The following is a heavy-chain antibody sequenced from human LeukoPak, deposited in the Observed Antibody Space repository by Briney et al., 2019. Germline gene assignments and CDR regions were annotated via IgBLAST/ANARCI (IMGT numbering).Heavy chain of an antibody. J-gene: IGHJ4*02. CDR3: ARDGGGSVDY. D-gene: IGHD3-16*01. V-gene: IGHV1-69*13. CDR1: GVTFSSYA. Sequence: GASVKVSCKASGVTFSSYAMSWVRQAPGQGLEWMGGIIPMFKTPKYVQNFQDRLTITADESTRTAYMELNSLRSDDTAVYYCARDGGGSVDYWGQGTLITVSS. CDR2: IIPMFKTP.